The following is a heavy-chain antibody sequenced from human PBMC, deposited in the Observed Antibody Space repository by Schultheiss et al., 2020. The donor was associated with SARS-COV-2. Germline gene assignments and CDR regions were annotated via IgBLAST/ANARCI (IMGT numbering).Heavy chain of an antibody. CDR2: IIPIFGTA. Sequence: SVKVSCQASGYTFTSYDINWVRQAPGQGLEWMGWIIPIFGTANYAQKFQGRVTITADESTSTAYMELSSLRSEDTAVYYCARGEVAQRWYYGMDVWGQGTTVTVSS. CDR3: ARGEVAQRWYYGMDV. CDR1: GYTFTSYD. V-gene: IGHV1-69*13. J-gene: IGHJ6*02. D-gene: IGHD5-12*01.